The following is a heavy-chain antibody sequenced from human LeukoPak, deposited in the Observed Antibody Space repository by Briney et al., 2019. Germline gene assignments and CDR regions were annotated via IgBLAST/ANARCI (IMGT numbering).Heavy chain of an antibody. D-gene: IGHD3-16*01. CDR2: IYYSGST. CDR1: GGSISSYY. J-gene: IGHJ4*02. Sequence: SETLSLTCTVSGGSISSYYWSWIRQPPGKGLEWIGYIYYSGSTNYNPSLKSRVTISVDTSKNQFSLKLSSVTAADTAVYYCARGGLWGALDYWGQGTLVTVSS. CDR3: ARGGLWGALDY. V-gene: IGHV4-59*01.